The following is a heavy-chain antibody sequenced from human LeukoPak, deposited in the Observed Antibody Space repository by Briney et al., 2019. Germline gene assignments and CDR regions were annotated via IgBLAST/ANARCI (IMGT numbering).Heavy chain of an antibody. Sequence: ASETLSLTCAVYGGSFSGYYWSWIRQPPGKGLEWVEYIYYSGSTYYNPSLRSRLTILVDTSRNQFSLKLYSVTAADTAVYYCARHAGADGSNWSYFDYWGQGTLVTVSS. V-gene: IGHV4-59*08. CDR2: IYYSGST. J-gene: IGHJ4*02. CDR3: ARHAGADGSNWSYFDY. CDR1: GGSFSGYY. D-gene: IGHD6-13*01.